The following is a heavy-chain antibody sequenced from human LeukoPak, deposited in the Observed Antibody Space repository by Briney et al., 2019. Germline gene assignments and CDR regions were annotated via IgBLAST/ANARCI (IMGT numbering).Heavy chain of an antibody. Sequence: GGSLRLSCAASGFTFSSYAMSWVRQAPGKGLEWVAFIRYDGSNKYYADSVKGRFTISRDNSKNTLYLQMNSLRAEDTAVYYCAKDRGWDILTGAPTHWGQGTLVTVSS. V-gene: IGHV3-30*02. J-gene: IGHJ4*02. CDR1: GFTFSSYA. D-gene: IGHD3-9*01. CDR2: IRYDGSNK. CDR3: AKDRGWDILTGAPTH.